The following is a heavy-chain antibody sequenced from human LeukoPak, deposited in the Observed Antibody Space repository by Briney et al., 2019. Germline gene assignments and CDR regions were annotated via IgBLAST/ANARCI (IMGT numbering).Heavy chain of an antibody. CDR2: ISGSGGST. CDR3: AKGLEAVYDYGDSEPDY. CDR1: GFTFSSYG. J-gene: IGHJ4*02. V-gene: IGHV3-23*01. Sequence: GGTLRLSCAASGFTFSSYGMSWVGQAPGKGLEWVSAISGSGGSTYYADSVKGRFTISRDNSKNTLYLQMNSLRAEDTAVYYCAKGLEAVYDYGDSEPDYWGQGTLVTVSS. D-gene: IGHD4-17*01.